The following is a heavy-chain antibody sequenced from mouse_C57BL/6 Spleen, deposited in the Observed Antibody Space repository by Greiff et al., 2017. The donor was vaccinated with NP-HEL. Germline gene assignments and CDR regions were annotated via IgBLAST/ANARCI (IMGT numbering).Heavy chain of an antibody. CDR3: ARKGSSPWAY. CDR2: IDPSDSYT. D-gene: IGHD1-1*01. Sequence: QVQLQQPGAELVKPGASVKLSCKASGYTFTSYWMQWVKQRPGQGLEWIGEIDPSDSYTNYNQKFKGKATLTVDTSSSTAYMQLSSLTSEDSAVYYCARKGSSPWAYWGQGTLVTVSA. J-gene: IGHJ3*01. CDR1: GYTFTSYW. V-gene: IGHV1-50*01.